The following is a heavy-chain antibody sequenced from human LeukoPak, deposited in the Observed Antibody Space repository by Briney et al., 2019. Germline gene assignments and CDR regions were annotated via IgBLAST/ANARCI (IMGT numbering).Heavy chain of an antibody. D-gene: IGHD3-22*01. CDR3: ARDRSEDSNGYYPYYYYYYGMDV. J-gene: IGHJ6*02. CDR2: ISSSSSYI. Sequence: GGSLRLSCAASGFTFSSYSMNWVRQAPGKGLEWVSSISSSSSYIYYADSVKGRFTISRDNAKNSLYLQMNSLRAEDTAVYYCARDRSEDSNGYYPYYYYYYGMDVWGQGTTVTVSS. CDR1: GFTFSSYS. V-gene: IGHV3-21*01.